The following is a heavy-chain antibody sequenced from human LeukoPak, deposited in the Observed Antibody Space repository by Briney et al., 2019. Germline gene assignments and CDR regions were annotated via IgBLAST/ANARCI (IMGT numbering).Heavy chain of an antibody. Sequence: SETLSLTCSVSGCSISCYYWSWIRQPPGKGLEWIGYIYYSGSTNYIPSLKSRVTISVDTSKNQFSLKLSSVTAADTAVYYCARGRGEGSYWGQGTLVTVSS. V-gene: IGHV4-59*01. CDR3: ARGRGEGSY. CDR1: GCSISCYY. J-gene: IGHJ4*02. D-gene: IGHD3-3*01. CDR2: IYYSGST.